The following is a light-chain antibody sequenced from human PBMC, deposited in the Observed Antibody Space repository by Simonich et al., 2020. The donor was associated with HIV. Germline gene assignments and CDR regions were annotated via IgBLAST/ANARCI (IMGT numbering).Light chain of an antibody. V-gene: IGLV3-10*01. CDR3: FSTDSSGDHRV. Sequence: SYELTQPPSVSVSPGQKARITCSGDALPKKYAYWYQQKSGQAPVLVIYEDSKRHAGAGIPERFSGSSSVTMATLTISGAQVEDEADYYCFSTDSSGDHRVFGGGTKLTVL. J-gene: IGLJ2*01. CDR2: EDS. CDR1: ALPKKY.